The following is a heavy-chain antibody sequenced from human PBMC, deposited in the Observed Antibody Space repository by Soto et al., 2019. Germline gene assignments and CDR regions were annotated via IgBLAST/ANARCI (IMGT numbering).Heavy chain of an antibody. Sequence: QVQLVKSGAEVRKPGASVTVSCRSSGDSFNDYYIHWVRHAPGQRHEWLGRINPNGGVTKYAQKFQGWVSMTRDTSIRTVYMQLSRLRSDDTAVYYCARESGGATATLDYYYFYMDVWGTGTTVTVSS. V-gene: IGHV1-2*04. D-gene: IGHD5-12*01. CDR1: GDSFNDYY. CDR3: ARESGGATATLDYYYFYMDV. J-gene: IGHJ6*03. CDR2: INPNGGVT.